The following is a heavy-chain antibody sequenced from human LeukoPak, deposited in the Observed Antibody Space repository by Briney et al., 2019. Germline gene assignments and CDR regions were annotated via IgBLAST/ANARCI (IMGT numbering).Heavy chain of an antibody. CDR1: GYTFTNYA. J-gene: IGHJ3*02. CDR2: INTNTGNP. Sequence: GASVKVSCKASGYTFTNYAMNWVRQAPGQGLEWMGWINTNTGNPTYAQGFTGRFVFSLDTSVSTAYLQISSLKAEDTAMYYCARARSAWASDAFDIWGQGTMVTVSS. CDR3: ARARSAWASDAFDI. D-gene: IGHD6-19*01. V-gene: IGHV7-4-1*02.